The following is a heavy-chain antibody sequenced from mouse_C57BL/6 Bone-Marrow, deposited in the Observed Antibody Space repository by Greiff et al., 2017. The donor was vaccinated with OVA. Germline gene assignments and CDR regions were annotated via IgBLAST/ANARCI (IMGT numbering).Heavy chain of an antibody. V-gene: IGHV6-6*01. CDR3: TRESVYSTAWFAY. Sequence: EVHLVESGGGLVQPGGSMKLSCAASGFTFSDAWMDWVRQSPEKGLEWVAEIRNKANNHATYYAESVKGRFTISRDDSKSSVYLQMNSLRAEDTGIYYCTRESVYSTAWFAYWGQGTLVTVSA. CDR2: IRNKANNHAT. CDR1: GFTFSDAW. J-gene: IGHJ3*01. D-gene: IGHD2-5*01.